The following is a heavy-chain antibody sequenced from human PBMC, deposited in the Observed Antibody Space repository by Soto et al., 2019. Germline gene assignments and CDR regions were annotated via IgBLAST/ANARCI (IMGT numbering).Heavy chain of an antibody. CDR3: ARDHLGGSSSDF. CDR2: ISNSGDTI. V-gene: IGHV3-11*01. CDR1: EFTFSDHY. Sequence: PGGSLRLSCAASEFTFSDHYMSWIRQAPGKGLEWVSYISNSGDTIFYADSVKGRFTISRDNAKNSLYLQMNSLRAEDTAVYYCARDHLGGSSSDFWGQGTLVTVSS. J-gene: IGHJ4*02. D-gene: IGHD6-6*01.